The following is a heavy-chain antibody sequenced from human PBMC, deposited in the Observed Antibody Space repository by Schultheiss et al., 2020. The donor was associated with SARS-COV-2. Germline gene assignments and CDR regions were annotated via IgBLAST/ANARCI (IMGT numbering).Heavy chain of an antibody. Sequence: ASVKVSCKASGYTFTGYYMHWVRQAPGQGLEWMGWINPNSGGTNYAQKFQGWVTMTRDTSISTAYMELSRLRSDDTAVYYCARDRIWSGYHGPGGYMDVWGKGTTVTVSS. CDR1: GYTFTGYY. CDR3: ARDRIWSGYHGPGGYMDV. J-gene: IGHJ6*03. V-gene: IGHV1-2*04. CDR2: INPNSGGT. D-gene: IGHD3-3*01.